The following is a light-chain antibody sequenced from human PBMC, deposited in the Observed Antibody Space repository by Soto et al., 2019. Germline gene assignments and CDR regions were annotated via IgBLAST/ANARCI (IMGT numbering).Light chain of an antibody. CDR1: QSLLHSNGYNY. V-gene: IGKV2-28*01. J-gene: IGKJ2*01. Sequence: DLVMTQSPLSLPVTPGEPASISCRSSQSLLHSNGYNYLDWYLQKPGQSPQLLIYLGSNRASGVPDRFSGSGSGTDFTLKISRVEAEDVGVYYCMQALQTPYTFGQGTKVDIK. CDR3: MQALQTPYT. CDR2: LGS.